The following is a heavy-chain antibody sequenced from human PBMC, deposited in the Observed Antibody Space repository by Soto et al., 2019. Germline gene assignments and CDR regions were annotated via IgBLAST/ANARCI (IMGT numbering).Heavy chain of an antibody. CDR2: ISAYNGNT. CDR1: GYTFTSYG. V-gene: IGHV1-18*01. J-gene: IGHJ4*02. Sequence: QVQLVQSGAEVKKPGASVKVSCKASGYTFTSYGISWVRQAPGQGLEWMGWISAYNGNTHYAQKLQGRVTMTTDTSTSTAYMEPRSLRSDDTAVYYCARYQSSSWYVGSVDDYWGQGTLVTVST. CDR3: ARYQSSSWYVGSVDDY. D-gene: IGHD6-13*01.